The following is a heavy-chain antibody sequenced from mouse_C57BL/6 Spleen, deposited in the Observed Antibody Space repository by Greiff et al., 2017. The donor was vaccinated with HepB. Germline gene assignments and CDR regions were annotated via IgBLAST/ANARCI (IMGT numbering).Heavy chain of an antibody. V-gene: IGHV10-1*01. Sequence: EAGGGLVQPKGSLKLSCAASGFSFNTYAMNWVRQAPGKGLEWVARIRSKSNNYATYYADSVKDRFTISRDDSESMLYLQMNNLKTEDTAMYYCVRQGSNYGFAYWGQGTLVTVSA. J-gene: IGHJ3*01. CDR1: GFSFNTYA. CDR3: VRQGSNYGFAY. D-gene: IGHD2-5*01. CDR2: IRSKSNNYAT.